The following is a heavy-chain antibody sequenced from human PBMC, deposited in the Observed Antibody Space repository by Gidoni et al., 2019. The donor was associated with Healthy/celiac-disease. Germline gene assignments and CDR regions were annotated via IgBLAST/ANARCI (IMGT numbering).Heavy chain of an antibody. D-gene: IGHD4-17*01. CDR3: ARDGPTVTTSIYYGMDV. J-gene: IGHJ6*02. CDR1: GYTFTSYG. V-gene: IGHV1-18*01. CDR2: ISAYNGNT. Sequence: QVQLVQSGAEVKKPGASVKVSCKAPGYTFTSYGISWVRQAPGQGLEWMGWISAYNGNTNYAQKLQGRVTMTTDTTTSTAYMELRSLRSDDTAVYYCARDGPTVTTSIYYGMDVWGQGTTVTVSS.